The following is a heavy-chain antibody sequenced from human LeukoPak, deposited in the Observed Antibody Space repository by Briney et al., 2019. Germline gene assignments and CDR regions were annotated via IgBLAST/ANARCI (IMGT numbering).Heavy chain of an antibody. V-gene: IGHV4-30-2*01. D-gene: IGHD2-21*02. CDR1: GGSISSGGYY. J-gene: IGHJ4*02. CDR2: INHSGST. Sequence: SQTLSLTCTVSGGSISSGGYYWSWIRQPPGKGLEWIGEINHSGSTNYNPSLKSRVTISVDTSKNQFSLKLSSVTAADTAVYYCAREEVVTTGFDYWGQGTLVTVSS. CDR3: AREEVVTTGFDY.